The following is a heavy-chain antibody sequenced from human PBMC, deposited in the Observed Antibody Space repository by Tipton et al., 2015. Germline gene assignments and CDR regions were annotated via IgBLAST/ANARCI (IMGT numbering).Heavy chain of an antibody. J-gene: IGHJ4*02. V-gene: IGHV3-7*01. CDR1: GFIFTNYW. CDR3: ARGGDYYDSSGDFDY. Sequence: GSLRLSCAASGFIFTNYWMTWVRQAPGKGLEWVANIKQDGSEKYYVDSVKGRFTISRDNAKNSLYLQMNSLRAEDTAVYYCARGGDYYDSSGDFDYWGQGTLVTVSS. CDR2: IKQDGSEK. D-gene: IGHD3-22*01.